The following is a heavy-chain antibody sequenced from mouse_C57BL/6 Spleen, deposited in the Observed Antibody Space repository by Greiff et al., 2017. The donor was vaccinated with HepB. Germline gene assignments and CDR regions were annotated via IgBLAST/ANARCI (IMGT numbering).Heavy chain of an antibody. CDR2: INPSNGGT. J-gene: IGHJ4*01. CDR1: GYTFTSYW. CDR3: ARWGLTSSGPYSDAMDY. Sequence: QVQLQQPGTELVKPGASVKLSCKASGYTFTSYWMHWVKQRPGQGLEWIGNINPSNGGTNYNEKFKSKATLTVDKSSSTAYMQLSSLTSEDSAVYDCARWGLTSSGPYSDAMDYGGQGTSVTVSS. V-gene: IGHV1-53*01. D-gene: IGHD3-2*02.